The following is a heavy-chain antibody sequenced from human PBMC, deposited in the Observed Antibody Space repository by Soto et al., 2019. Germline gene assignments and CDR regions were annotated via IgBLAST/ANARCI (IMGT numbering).Heavy chain of an antibody. J-gene: IGHJ6*02. CDR2: INPNSGGT. Sequence: ASVKVSCKASGYPFTGYYMHWVRQAPGQGLEWMGWINPNSGGTNYAQKFQGWVTMTRDTSISTAYMELSRLRSDDTAVYYCVRVRVPPYYDFWSGSINGDYYYYGLDVWGQGTTVTVSS. V-gene: IGHV1-2*04. D-gene: IGHD3-3*01. CDR3: VRVRVPPYYDFWSGSINGDYYYYGLDV. CDR1: GYPFTGYY.